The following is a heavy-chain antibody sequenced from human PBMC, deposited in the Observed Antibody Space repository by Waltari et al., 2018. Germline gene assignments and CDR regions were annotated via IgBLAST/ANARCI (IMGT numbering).Heavy chain of an antibody. CDR2: ISGSSGTT. D-gene: IGHD4-4*01. CDR3: ARAKTVTNFDY. Sequence: QVQLQESGPGLVKPSETLSLTCAVSGYSISSGYYWGWIRQPPGKGLEYIGYISGSSGTTNYNPSLNSRVTISKDTSKNHFSLKLSSVTAADTAVYYCARAKTVTNFDYWGQGVLVTVSS. J-gene: IGHJ4*02. CDR1: GYSISSGYY. V-gene: IGHV4-38-2*01.